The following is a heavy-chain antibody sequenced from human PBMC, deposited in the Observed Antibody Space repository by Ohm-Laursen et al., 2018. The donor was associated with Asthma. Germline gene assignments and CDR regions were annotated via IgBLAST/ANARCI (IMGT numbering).Heavy chain of an antibody. Sequence: GSLRLSCSASGYTFSRYSIHWIRQAPGKGLEWVASISTPSTFIYYGDSVRGRFTTSRDNAKNSLYLQMNSLRAEDTAVYYCARDLGYDFDYWGQGTLVTVSS. CDR3: ARDLGYDFDY. V-gene: IGHV3-21*01. CDR2: ISTPSTFI. J-gene: IGHJ4*02. CDR1: GYTFSRYS. D-gene: IGHD5-12*01.